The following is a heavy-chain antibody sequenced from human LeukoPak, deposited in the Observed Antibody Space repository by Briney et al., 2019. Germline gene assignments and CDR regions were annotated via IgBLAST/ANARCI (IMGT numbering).Heavy chain of an antibody. D-gene: IGHD3-10*01. J-gene: IGHJ5*02. Sequence: GGSLRLSCAASGFTFSDYYMSWIRQAPGKGLEWVSYISSSGSTIYYADSVKGRFTISRDNAKNSLYLQMNSLRAEDMAVYYCARDRARGVGKSSWFDPWGQGTLVTVSS. V-gene: IGHV3-11*04. CDR3: ARDRARGVGKSSWFDP. CDR1: GFTFSDYY. CDR2: ISSSGSTI.